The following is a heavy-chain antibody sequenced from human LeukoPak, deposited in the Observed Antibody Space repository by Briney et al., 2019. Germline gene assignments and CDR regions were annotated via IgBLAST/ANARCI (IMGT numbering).Heavy chain of an antibody. CDR2: DYCGGNT. V-gene: IGHV4-61*01. Sequence: SEILSLTCTVSGFSVTTDSYCWGWIRQPPGKGLEWIGYDYCGGNTNYDPSLKRRVTISVDTSKNQFSLTLTSVTAADTAVYLCARDHFGSLDSWGQGILVTVSS. CDR3: ARDHFGSLDS. CDR1: GFSVTTDSYC. D-gene: IGHD3-10*01. J-gene: IGHJ4*02.